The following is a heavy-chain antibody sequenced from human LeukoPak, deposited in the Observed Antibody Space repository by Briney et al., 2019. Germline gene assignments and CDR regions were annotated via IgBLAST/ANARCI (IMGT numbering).Heavy chain of an antibody. CDR3: ARGQITFGGVIAGPDY. J-gene: IGHJ4*02. CDR1: GYTFTSYD. V-gene: IGHV1-8*01. Sequence: ASVKVSCKASGYTFTSYDINWVRQATGQGLEWMGWMNPNSGNTGYAQKFQGRVTMTRNTSISTAYMELSSLRSDDTAVYYCARGQITFGGVIAGPDYWGQGTLVTVSS. D-gene: IGHD3-16*02. CDR2: MNPNSGNT.